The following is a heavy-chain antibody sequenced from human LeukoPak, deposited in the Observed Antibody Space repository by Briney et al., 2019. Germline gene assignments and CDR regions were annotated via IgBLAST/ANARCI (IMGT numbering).Heavy chain of an antibody. CDR2: ITEFGATT. D-gene: IGHD1-26*01. V-gene: IGHV3-23*01. J-gene: IGHJ4*02. CDR1: GFTFSSYA. Sequence: PGGSLRLSCAASGFTFSSYAMSWVRQAPGKGLEWVSSITEFGATTYYADSVRGRFTVSRDNSKNTLYLQMNSLRAEDTAVYYCAKDLYSGSYYPFDYWGQGTLVTVSS. CDR3: AKDLYSGSYYPFDY.